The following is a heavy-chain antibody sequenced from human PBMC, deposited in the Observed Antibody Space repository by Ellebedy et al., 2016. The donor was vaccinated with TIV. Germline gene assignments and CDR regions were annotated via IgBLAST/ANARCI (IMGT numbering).Heavy chain of an antibody. D-gene: IGHD4-17*01. CDR1: GGPISSISYF. Sequence: MPSETLSLTCTVSGGPISSISYFWGWIRQTPGKGLEWIGSISDSGRTFHSPPLKSRVTLSVDTSKNLFSLNLRSVTAADTAVYFCARHVATVTATGFFQVWGQGTLVFVSA. CDR2: ISDSGRT. V-gene: IGHV4-39*01. J-gene: IGHJ1*01. CDR3: ARHVATVTATGFFQV.